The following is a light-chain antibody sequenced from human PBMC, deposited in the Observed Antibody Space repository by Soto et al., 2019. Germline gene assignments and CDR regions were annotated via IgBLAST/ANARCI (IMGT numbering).Light chain of an antibody. CDR3: QQYNNWLT. CDR2: GAS. J-gene: IGKJ4*01. Sequence: EIGMTQSPAPLLLPPGELATPSCRASDTGSSNLSWYQQKPCQVPSRLIYGASTRPTCIPARFSGSGSGTNFTLTISSLQSEDFALYYCQQYNNWLTFGGGTKVEIK. CDR1: DTGSSN. V-gene: IGKV3-15*01.